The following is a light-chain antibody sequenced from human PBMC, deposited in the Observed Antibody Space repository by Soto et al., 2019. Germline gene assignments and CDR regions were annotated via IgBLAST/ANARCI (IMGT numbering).Light chain of an antibody. Sequence: QTVVTQAPSFSVSPGGTVTLTCGLTSGSVSTTYYPIWYQQTPGQAPRTLIYSTNIRSSGVPDRFSGSILGNKAALTITGAQADDESDYHCMLYMGGGLVVFGGGTKLTVL. J-gene: IGLJ2*01. CDR2: STN. CDR3: MLYMGGGLVV. CDR1: SGSVSTTYY. V-gene: IGLV8-61*01.